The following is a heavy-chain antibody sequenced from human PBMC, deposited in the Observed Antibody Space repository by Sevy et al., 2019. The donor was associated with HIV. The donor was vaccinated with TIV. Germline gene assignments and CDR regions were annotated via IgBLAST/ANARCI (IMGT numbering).Heavy chain of an antibody. V-gene: IGHV3-15*04. CDR1: GFTFSNAW. Sequence: GGSLRLSCTASGFTFSNAWMTWVRQAPGKGLEWVGRIESKTDGGTTDYPAPVKGRFTISRDDSKNTLYLQMNSLKTKDTAVYFCTTEYPSGPLDYWGQGTLVTVSS. J-gene: IGHJ4*02. CDR3: TTEYPSGPLDY. CDR2: IESKTDGGTT.